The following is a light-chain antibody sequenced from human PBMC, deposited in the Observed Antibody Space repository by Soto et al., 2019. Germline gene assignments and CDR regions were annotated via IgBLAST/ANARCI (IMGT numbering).Light chain of an antibody. CDR2: DAS. CDR1: QFISIW. CDR3: QQYNAYPFT. J-gene: IGKJ3*01. V-gene: IGKV1-5*01. Sequence: DIQMTQSPSTLSASVGDRVTITCRASQFISIWLAWYPQKPGKAPKLLLYDASILQSGVPSRFSGSASGTEFILTVDGLQPDDFATYYCQQYNAYPFTFGPGTKVDIK.